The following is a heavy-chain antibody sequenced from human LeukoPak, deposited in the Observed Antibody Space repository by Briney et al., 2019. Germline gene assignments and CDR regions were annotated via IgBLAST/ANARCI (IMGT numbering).Heavy chain of an antibody. D-gene: IGHD5-12*01. CDR2: IWYDGNNK. J-gene: IGHJ5*02. CDR3: ARGYSSIIMSLIDP. V-gene: IGHV3-33*01. CDR1: GFAFNSYA. Sequence: PGGSLRLSCAASGFAFNSYAMHWVRQAPGKGLEWVAAIWYDGNNKYYGGFVKGRFTISRDNSKNTLYLQMDSLRAEDTAVYYCARGYSSIIMSLIDPWGQGTLVTVSS.